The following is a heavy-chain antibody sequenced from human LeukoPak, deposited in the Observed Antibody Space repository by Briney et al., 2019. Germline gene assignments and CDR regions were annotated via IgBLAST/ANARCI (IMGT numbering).Heavy chain of an antibody. CDR3: ARSGSSGWYHFDL. V-gene: IGHV1-46*01. J-gene: IGHJ2*01. D-gene: IGHD6-19*01. CDR1: GYTLTSYF. Sequence: ASVKVSCKASGYTLTSYFIHWVRQAPGQGLEWMGIINPSGGSTSYAQKFQGRVTMTRDTSTSTVYMELSSLRSEDTAVYYCARSGSSGWYHFDLWGRGTLVTVSS. CDR2: INPSGGST.